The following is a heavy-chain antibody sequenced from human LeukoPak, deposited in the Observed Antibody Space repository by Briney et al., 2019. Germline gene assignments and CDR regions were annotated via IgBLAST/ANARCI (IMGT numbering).Heavy chain of an antibody. Sequence: GGPLRISSADSGITLSNYGMWCVRPAPGERQERVAVISSSGGTTRYEDIVKGRFTISRDNRENTLYLQMNSLRAEDTGVYFCAKRGVVSRVILVGFHKEAYYFDSWGQGALVTVSS. J-gene: IGHJ4*02. D-gene: IGHD3-22*01. CDR2: ISSSGGTT. CDR1: GITLSNYG. V-gene: IGHV3-23*01. CDR3: AKRGVVSRVILVGFHKEAYYFDS.